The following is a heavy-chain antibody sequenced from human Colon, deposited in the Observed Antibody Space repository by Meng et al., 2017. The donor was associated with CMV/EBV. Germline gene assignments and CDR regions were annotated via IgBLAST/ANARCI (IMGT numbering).Heavy chain of an antibody. Sequence: SVKVSCKASGGTFSSYAISWVRQAPGQGLEWMGGIIPIFGTANYAQKFQGRVTITTDESTSTASMELSSLRSEDTAVYYCARATVTTRSGYYYYYGMDVWGQGTTVTVSS. CDR3: ARATVTTRSGYYYYYGMDV. D-gene: IGHD4-11*01. CDR2: IIPIFGTA. V-gene: IGHV1-69*05. J-gene: IGHJ6*02. CDR1: GGTFSSYA.